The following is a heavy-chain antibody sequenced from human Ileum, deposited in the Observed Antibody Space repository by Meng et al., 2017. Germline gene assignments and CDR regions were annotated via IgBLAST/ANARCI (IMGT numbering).Heavy chain of an antibody. CDR2: INHSGST. J-gene: IGHJ5*02. CDR3: ARGGPWFDP. Sequence: QVQLQQGGAGLLQPSETLALPCAVYGGSFSGYYWSWIRQPPGKGLEWIGEINHSGSTNYNPSLKSRVTISVDTSKNQFSLKLSSVTAADTAVYYCARGGPWFDPWGQGTLVTVSS. CDR1: GGSFSGYY. V-gene: IGHV4-34*01.